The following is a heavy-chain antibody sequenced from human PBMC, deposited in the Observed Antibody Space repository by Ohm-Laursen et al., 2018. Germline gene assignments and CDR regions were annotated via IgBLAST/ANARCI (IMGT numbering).Heavy chain of an antibody. CDR1: GFTFSSYS. CDR3: TRGATLDV. CDR2: INSDGSST. J-gene: IGHJ6*02. D-gene: IGHD5-12*01. Sequence: SLRLSCSASGFTFSSYSMNWVRQAPGKGLVWVSRINSDGSSTSYVDSVKGRFTISRDNAKNTLYLQMNSLRAEDTAVYYCTRGATLDVWGQGTTVTVSS. V-gene: IGHV3-74*01.